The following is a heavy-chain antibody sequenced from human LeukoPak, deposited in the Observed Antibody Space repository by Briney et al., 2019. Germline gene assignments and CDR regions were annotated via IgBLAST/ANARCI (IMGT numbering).Heavy chain of an antibody. Sequence: GGSLRLSCAASGFTFSSYWMSWVRQAPGKGLEWVSVIYSGGYTYYADSVKGRFTISRDNSKNTLYLQMNSLRAEDTAVYYCARDLSGLPRYWGQGTLVTVSS. CDR3: ARDLSGLPRY. J-gene: IGHJ4*02. D-gene: IGHD1-26*01. CDR1: GFTFSSYW. V-gene: IGHV3-53*01. CDR2: IYSGGYT.